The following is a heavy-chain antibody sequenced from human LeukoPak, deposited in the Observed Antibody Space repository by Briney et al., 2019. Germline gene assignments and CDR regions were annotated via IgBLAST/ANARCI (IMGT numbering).Heavy chain of an antibody. CDR1: GYTFTGYY. J-gene: IGHJ4*02. CDR2: INPNRGGT. D-gene: IGHD3-9*01. CDR3: AREGYDILTGYYFDY. Sequence: ASVKVSCKASGYTFTGYYMHWVRQAPGQGLEWMGMINPNRGGTNYAQKFPGRVTMTSDTSISTAYMELSRLRSDDTAVYYCAREGYDILTGYYFDYWGQGTLVTVSS. V-gene: IGHV1-2*02.